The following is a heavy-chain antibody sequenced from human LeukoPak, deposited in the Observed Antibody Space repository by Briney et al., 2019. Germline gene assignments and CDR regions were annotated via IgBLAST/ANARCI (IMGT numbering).Heavy chain of an antibody. CDR2: IHPNSGKT. Sequence: ASVKVSCRASGYTFRSYEINWVRQAPGQGLEWVGWIHPNSGKTGYAQKFQGRVTMTRDTSTETAFMELSSLKFDDTAIFYCARGHYGGNRYFDIWGQGTLVTVSS. CDR3: ARGHYGGNRYFDI. D-gene: IGHD4-23*01. V-gene: IGHV1-8*01. J-gene: IGHJ4*02. CDR1: GYTFRSYE.